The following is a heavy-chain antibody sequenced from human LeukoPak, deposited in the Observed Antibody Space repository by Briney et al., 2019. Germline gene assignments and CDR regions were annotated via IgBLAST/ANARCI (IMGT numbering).Heavy chain of an antibody. CDR3: ARHQEGMVRGVLYYMDV. Sequence: SETLSLTCTVSGASISSSDRYWGWIRQPPGKGLEWIGSIYYSGITYHNPSLKSRVTISVDTSNNQSSLKMSSVTAADTAVYFCARHQEGMVRGVLYYMDVWGKGTTVIISS. CDR2: IYYSGIT. V-gene: IGHV4-39*01. J-gene: IGHJ6*03. D-gene: IGHD3-10*01. CDR1: GASISSSDRY.